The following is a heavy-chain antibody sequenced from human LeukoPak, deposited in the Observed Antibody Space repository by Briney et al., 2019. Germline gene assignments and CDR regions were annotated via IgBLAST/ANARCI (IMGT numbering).Heavy chain of an antibody. D-gene: IGHD2-8*01. CDR3: ARAMVYAIRDRPIAYYYYYYYMDV. J-gene: IGHJ6*03. CDR2: ITTSSTYT. Sequence: SGGSLRLSCEASGFSFSSYNMDWVRQTPGKGLEWISSITTSSTYTFYADSVKGRFTISRDNARNSLYLQMNSLRVEDTAVYYCARAMVYAIRDRPIAYYYYYYYMDVWGKGTTVTVSS. V-gene: IGHV3-21*01. CDR1: GFSFSSYN.